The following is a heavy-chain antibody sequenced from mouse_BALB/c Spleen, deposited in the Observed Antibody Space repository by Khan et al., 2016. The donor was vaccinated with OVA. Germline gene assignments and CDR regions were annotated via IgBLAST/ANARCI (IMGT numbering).Heavy chain of an antibody. J-gene: IGHJ4*01. CDR2: ISSGGHYT. D-gene: IGHD2-2*01. V-gene: IGHV5-9-3*01. Sequence: EVELVESGGGVVKPGGSLKLSCSASVFTFSSYAMSWVRQTPEKRLEWVATISSGGHYTFYPDSVKGRFTISRDNAKNTLYLQMSSLRSEDTAMYYCARSLVDYYAMDYWGQGTSVTVSS. CDR3: ARSLVDYYAMDY. CDR1: VFTFSSYA.